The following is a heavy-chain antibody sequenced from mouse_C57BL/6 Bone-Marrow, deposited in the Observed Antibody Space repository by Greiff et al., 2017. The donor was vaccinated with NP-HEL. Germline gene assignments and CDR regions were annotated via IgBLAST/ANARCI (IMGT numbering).Heavy chain of an antibody. V-gene: IGHV1-15*01. CDR2: IDPETGGT. J-gene: IGHJ4*01. Sequence: QVQLQQSGAELVRPGASVTLSCKASGYTFTDYEMHWVKQTPVHGLEWIGAIDPETGGTAYNQKFKGKAILNADKSSSTAYLELRGLTSEDSAVYYCTRLGITTVVATDYAMDYWGQGTSVTVSS. CDR1: GYTFTDYE. CDR3: TRLGITTVVATDYAMDY. D-gene: IGHD1-1*01.